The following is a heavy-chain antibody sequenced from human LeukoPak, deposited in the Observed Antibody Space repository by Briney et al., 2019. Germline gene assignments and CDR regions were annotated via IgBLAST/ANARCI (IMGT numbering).Heavy chain of an antibody. J-gene: IGHJ4*02. D-gene: IGHD3-22*01. CDR2: ISGSGGNT. CDR3: AKDRTTMTNYFDY. Sequence: GGSLRLSCAASGFTFSSYAMSWVRQAPGKGLEWVSAISGSGGNTYYADSVKGRFTISRGDSKSTLYLQMNSLRAEDTAVYYCAKDRTTMTNYFDYWGQGTLVTVSS. V-gene: IGHV3-23*01. CDR1: GFTFSSYA.